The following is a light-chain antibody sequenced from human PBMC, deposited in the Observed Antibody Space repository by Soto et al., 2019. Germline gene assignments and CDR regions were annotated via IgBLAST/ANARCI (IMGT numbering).Light chain of an antibody. J-gene: IGKJ1*01. CDR3: QQSYSTPWT. V-gene: IGKV1-39*01. Sequence: DIPMTQSPSSLSASVGDRVTITCRASQSISSYLNWYQQKPGKAPKLLIYAASSLQSGVPSRFSGSGSGTDFTLTNSSLQPEDFATYYCQQSYSTPWTFGQGTKVEIK. CDR2: AAS. CDR1: QSISSY.